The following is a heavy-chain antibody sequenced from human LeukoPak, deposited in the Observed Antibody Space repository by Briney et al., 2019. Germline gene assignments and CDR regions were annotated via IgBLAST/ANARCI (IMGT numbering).Heavy chain of an antibody. CDR2: ISPDGSIT. Sequence: GGSLRLSCAASGFILKTFWIHWIRQAPGGSLGWVSRISPDGSITTYADSVKARFAISRDNAKNTLYLQMNRLRAEDSAIYYCVSDSGTRSGGDSWVQGTLVTVSS. CDR3: VSDSGTRSGGDS. D-gene: IGHD1-26*01. J-gene: IGHJ4*02. CDR1: GFILKTFW. V-gene: IGHV3-74*01.